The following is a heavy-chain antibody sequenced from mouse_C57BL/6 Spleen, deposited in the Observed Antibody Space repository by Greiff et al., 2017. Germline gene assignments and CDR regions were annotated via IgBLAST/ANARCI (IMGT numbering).Heavy chain of an antibody. V-gene: IGHV1-74*01. CDR2: IHPSDSDT. J-gene: IGHJ4*01. D-gene: IGHD2-4*01. CDR3: AIWGPIYYDYDCEYAMDY. Sequence: QVQLKQPGAELVKPGASVKVSCKASGYTFTSYWMHWVKQRPGQGLEWIGRIHPSDSDTNYNQKFKGKATLTVDKSASTAYMQLSSLTSEDSAVYYCAIWGPIYYDYDCEYAMDYWGQGTSVTVSS. CDR1: GYTFTSYW.